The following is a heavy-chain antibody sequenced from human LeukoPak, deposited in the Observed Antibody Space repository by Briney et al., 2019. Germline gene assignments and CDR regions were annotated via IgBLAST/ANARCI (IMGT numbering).Heavy chain of an antibody. CDR3: ARDYYDSSFAFDI. CDR1: GGSISSGGYS. V-gene: IGHV4-31*03. J-gene: IGHJ3*02. CDR2: IYYSGST. Sequence: SETLSLTCTVSGGSISSGGYSWSWIRQHPGKGLEWIGYIYYSGSTYYNPSLKSRVTISVDTSENQFSLKLSSVTAADTAVYYCARDYYDSSFAFDIWGQGTMVTVSS. D-gene: IGHD3-22*01.